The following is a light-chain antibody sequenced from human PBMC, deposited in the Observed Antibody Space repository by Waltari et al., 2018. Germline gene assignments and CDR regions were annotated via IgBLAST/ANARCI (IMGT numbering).Light chain of an antibody. Sequence: SYVVTQPPSVSVAPGETATITCGGDNIGTYSVHWYQQKAGQAPFLVIFYDRDRTSGIPERFSGSNSGNTATLTISRVEAGDEARYYCHVWHPHVDPGVFGTGTEVTVL. CDR1: NIGTYS. V-gene: IGLV3-21*04. CDR2: YDR. J-gene: IGLJ1*01. CDR3: HVWHPHVDPGV.